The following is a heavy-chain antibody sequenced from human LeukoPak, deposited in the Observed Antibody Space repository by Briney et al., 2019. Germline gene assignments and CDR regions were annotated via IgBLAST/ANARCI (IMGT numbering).Heavy chain of an antibody. CDR2: IIPIFGTA. D-gene: IGHD4-17*01. CDR3: ARVRTTVTTFLAKNWFDP. CDR1: GGTFISYA. V-gene: IGHV1-69*13. J-gene: IGHJ5*02. Sequence: GASVKVSCKASGGTFISYAISWVRQAPGQGLEWMGGIIPIFGTANYAQKFQGRVTITADESTSTAYMELSSLRSEDTAVYYCARVRTTVTTFLAKNWFDPWGQGTLVTVSS.